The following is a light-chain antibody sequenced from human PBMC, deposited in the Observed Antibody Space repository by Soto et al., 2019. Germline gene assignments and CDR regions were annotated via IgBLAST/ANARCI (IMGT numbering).Light chain of an antibody. V-gene: IGLV4-69*01. CDR1: SGHSSYA. J-gene: IGLJ3*02. CDR2: LNSDGSH. Sequence: QLVLTQSTSASASLGASVKLTCTLSSGHSSYAIAWHQQQPEKGPRYLMKLNSDGSHSKGDGIPDGFSGSSSGAERYLTISSLQSEDEADYYCQTWGTGIQVFGGGTKLTVL. CDR3: QTWGTGIQV.